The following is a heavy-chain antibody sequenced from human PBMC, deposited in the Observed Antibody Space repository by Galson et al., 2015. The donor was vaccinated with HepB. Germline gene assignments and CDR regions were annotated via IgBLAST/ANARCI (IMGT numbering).Heavy chain of an antibody. CDR1: GYTLTELS. V-gene: IGHV1-24*01. Sequence: SVKVSCKVSGYTLTELSMHWVRQAPGKGLEWMGGFDPEDGETIYAQKFQGRVTMTEDTSTDTAYMELSSLRSEDTAVYYCATGGPSGSYFFDYWGQGTLVTVSS. J-gene: IGHJ4*02. CDR2: FDPEDGET. CDR3: ATGGPSGSYFFDY. D-gene: IGHD1-26*01.